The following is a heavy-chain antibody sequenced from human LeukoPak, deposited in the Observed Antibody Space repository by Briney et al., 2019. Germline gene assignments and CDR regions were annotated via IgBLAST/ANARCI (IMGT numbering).Heavy chain of an antibody. D-gene: IGHD6-19*01. J-gene: IGHJ5*02. CDR3: ARAYSSGWYEWFDP. Sequence: ASVKVSCKASGYTFTGYYMHWVRQAPGQGLEWMGWINPNSGGTNYAQKFQGRVTMTRDTSISTAYMELSRLRSDDTAVYYCARAYSSGWYEWFDPWGQGTLVTASS. CDR2: INPNSGGT. CDR1: GYTFTGYY. V-gene: IGHV1-2*02.